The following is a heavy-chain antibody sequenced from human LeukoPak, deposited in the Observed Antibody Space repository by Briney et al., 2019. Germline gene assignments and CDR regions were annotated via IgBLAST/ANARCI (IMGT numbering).Heavy chain of an antibody. J-gene: IGHJ4*02. V-gene: IGHV3-53*01. CDR1: GFTVSSNY. D-gene: IGHD4-17*01. CDR2: IYSGGST. Sequence: GGSLRLSCAASGFTVSSNYMSWVRQAPGKGLEWVSVIYSGGSTYYADSVKGRFTISRDNSKNTLYLQMNSLRAEDTAVYYGAKDPSYGDPPLFLLWGQGTLVTVSS. CDR3: AKDPSYGDPPLFLL.